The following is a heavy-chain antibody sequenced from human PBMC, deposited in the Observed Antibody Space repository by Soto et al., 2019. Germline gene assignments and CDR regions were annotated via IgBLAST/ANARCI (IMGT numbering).Heavy chain of an antibody. Sequence: ASVKVSCKASGYTFTSYGISWVRQAPGQGLEWMGWISAYNGNTNYAQKLQGRVTMTTDTSTSTAYMELRSLRSDDTAVYYCARDRSGSYYDYYYYYGMDVWGQGTTVTVSS. CDR3: ARDRSGSYYDYYYYYGMDV. D-gene: IGHD1-26*01. CDR1: GYTFTSYG. CDR2: ISAYNGNT. V-gene: IGHV1-18*01. J-gene: IGHJ6*02.